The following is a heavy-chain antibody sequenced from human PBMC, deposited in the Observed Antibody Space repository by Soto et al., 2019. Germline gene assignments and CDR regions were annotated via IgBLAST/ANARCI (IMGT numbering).Heavy chain of an antibody. CDR3: ARGSKVFTYYYDSSGYDYFDY. V-gene: IGHV4-34*01. D-gene: IGHD3-22*01. Sequence: SETLSLTCAVYGGSFSGYYWSWIRQPPGKGQEWIGEINHSGSTNYNPSLKSRVTISVDTSKNQFSLKLSSVTAADTAVYYCARGSKVFTYYYDSSGYDYFDYWGQGTLVTVSS. J-gene: IGHJ4*02. CDR1: GGSFSGYY. CDR2: INHSGST.